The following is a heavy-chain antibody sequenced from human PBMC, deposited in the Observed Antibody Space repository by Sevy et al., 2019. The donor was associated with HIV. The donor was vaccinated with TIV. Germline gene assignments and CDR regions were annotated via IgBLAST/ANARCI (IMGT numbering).Heavy chain of an antibody. J-gene: IGHJ6*04. V-gene: IGHV3-30*18. D-gene: IGHD6-6*01. CDR1: GFTFSSYG. Sequence: GGSLRLSCAASGFTFSSYGMHWVRQAPGKGLEWVAVISYDGSNKYYADSVKGRFTISRDNSKNTLYLQMNSLRAEDRLWYYWGKDRWAARLGYSVMDVWGKGTRVTVSS. CDR2: ISYDGSNK. CDR3: GKDRWAARLGYSVMDV.